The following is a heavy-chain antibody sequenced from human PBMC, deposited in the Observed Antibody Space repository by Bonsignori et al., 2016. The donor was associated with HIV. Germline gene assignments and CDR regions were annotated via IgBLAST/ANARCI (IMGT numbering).Heavy chain of an antibody. Sequence: WIRQPPGKGLEWVSYISGSGGLRYYADSVKGRFTFARDTAKNTLYLQMTSLRANDTAVYYCARGGATIELAGTLDYWGQGALVTVSS. V-gene: IGHV3-11*01. CDR2: ISGSGGLR. CDR3: ARGGATIELAGTLDY. D-gene: IGHD6-19*01. J-gene: IGHJ4*02.